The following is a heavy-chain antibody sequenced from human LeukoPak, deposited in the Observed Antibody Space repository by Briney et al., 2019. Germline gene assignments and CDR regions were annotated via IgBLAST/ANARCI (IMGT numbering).Heavy chain of an antibody. CDR1: GGSITSDF. CDR2: IYHRGST. V-gene: IGHV4-59*01. CDR3: ARVTGNYFDY. Sequence: SETLSLTCTVSGGSITSDFWSWIRQPPGKGLEWIGYIYHRGSTNYNPSLKSRGTISVDMSRNQFSLRLGPVTAADTAVYYCARVTGNYFDYWGQGALVTVSS. D-gene: IGHD6-13*01. J-gene: IGHJ4*02.